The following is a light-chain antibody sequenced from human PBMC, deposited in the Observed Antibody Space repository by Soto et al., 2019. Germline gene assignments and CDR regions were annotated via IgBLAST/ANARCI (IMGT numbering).Light chain of an antibody. J-gene: IGKJ2*01. V-gene: IGKV3-20*01. Sequence: EIVLTQSPGTLSLSPGERATLSCRASQSVRSNYLAWYQQKPGQAPRLLIYGASSRATGIPDRFSGTGSGTDFTLTISRLAPEDFALYYCQQYGGSPYTFGQGTKLEIK. CDR2: GAS. CDR3: QQYGGSPYT. CDR1: QSVRSNY.